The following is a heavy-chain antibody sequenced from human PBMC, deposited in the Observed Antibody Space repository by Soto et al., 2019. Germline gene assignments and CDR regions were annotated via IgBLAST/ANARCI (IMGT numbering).Heavy chain of an antibody. CDR1: GSSFTHYT. Sequence: GSLLPPCSASGSSFTHYTINWVRQAPGKGLEWVAVMSYDGTNEYYADSVKGRFTISRDNSKSTVYLQMNSLTPEDTDLYYSARQWGSYSSASLDYWGRGTLVTVYS. V-gene: IGHV3-30*04. CDR2: MSYDGTNE. CDR3: ARQWGSYSSASLDY. D-gene: IGHD6-19*01. J-gene: IGHJ4*02.